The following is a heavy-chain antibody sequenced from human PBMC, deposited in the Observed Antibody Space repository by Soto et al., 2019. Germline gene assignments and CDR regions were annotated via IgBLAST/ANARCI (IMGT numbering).Heavy chain of an antibody. CDR1: GFTFSSYG. CDR3: ANRGSEVYATYYYCYYMDV. Sequence: PGGSLRLSCAASGFTFSSYGMHWVRQAPGKGLEWVAVISYDGSNKYYADSVKGRFTISRDNSKNTLYLQMNSLRAEDTAVYYCANRGSEVYATYYYCYYMDVWGKGTTVTVSS. V-gene: IGHV3-30*18. CDR2: ISYDGSNK. J-gene: IGHJ6*03. D-gene: IGHD2-8*01.